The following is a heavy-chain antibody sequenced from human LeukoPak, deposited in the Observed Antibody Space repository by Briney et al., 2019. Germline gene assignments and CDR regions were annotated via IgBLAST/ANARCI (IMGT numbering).Heavy chain of an antibody. CDR3: ARDASLYFYDSPTRGGFDY. V-gene: IGHV4-59*12. Sequence: SETLFLTCTVSGGSISYYYWNWIRQPPGKGLEWIGYISYSGSTNYNPSLKSRVTISVVTSKNQFSLKLSSVTAADTAVYYCARDASLYFYDSPTRGGFDYWGQGTLVTVSS. D-gene: IGHD3-22*01. J-gene: IGHJ4*02. CDR2: ISYSGST. CDR1: GGSISYYY.